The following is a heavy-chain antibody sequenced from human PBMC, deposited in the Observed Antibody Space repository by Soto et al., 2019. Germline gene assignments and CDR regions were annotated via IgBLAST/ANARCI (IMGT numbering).Heavy chain of an antibody. V-gene: IGHV1-46*01. CDR2: ITPSGGST. CDR3: AREGSDYRSYFDY. CDR1: GYTFTNFF. J-gene: IGHJ4*02. D-gene: IGHD4-4*01. Sequence: ASVKVSCKASGYTFTNFFLHWVRLAPGQGLEWMGMITPSGGSTSYAQKFQGRVTMTRDTSTSTVYMELSSLRSEDTAVYYCAREGSDYRSYFDYWGQGTLVTVSS.